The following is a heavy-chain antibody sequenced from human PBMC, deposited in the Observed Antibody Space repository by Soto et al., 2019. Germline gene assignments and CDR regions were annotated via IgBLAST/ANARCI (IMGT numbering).Heavy chain of an antibody. V-gene: IGHV1-46*01. CDR3: ARDTIVVVPAAEGPDAFDI. J-gene: IGHJ3*02. Sequence: ASVKVSCKASGSTFTSYYMHWVRQAPGQGLEWMGIINPSGGSTSYAQKFQGRVTMTRDTSTSTVYMELSSLRSEDTAVYYCARDTIVVVPAAEGPDAFDIWGQGTMVTVSS. CDR2: INPSGGST. D-gene: IGHD2-2*01. CDR1: GSTFTSYY.